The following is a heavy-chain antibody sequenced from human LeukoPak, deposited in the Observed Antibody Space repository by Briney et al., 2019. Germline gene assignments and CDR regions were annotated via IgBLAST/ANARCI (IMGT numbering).Heavy chain of an antibody. V-gene: IGHV4-34*01. Sequence: TSETLSLTCTVSGGSISGYYWSWIRQPPGKGLEWIGEINHSGSTNYNPSLKSQVTISVDTSKNQFSLKLSSVTAADTAVYYCASGIAARFYYYYMDVWGKGTTVTVSS. D-gene: IGHD6-6*01. CDR1: GGSISGYY. CDR3: ASGIAARFYYYYMDV. CDR2: INHSGST. J-gene: IGHJ6*03.